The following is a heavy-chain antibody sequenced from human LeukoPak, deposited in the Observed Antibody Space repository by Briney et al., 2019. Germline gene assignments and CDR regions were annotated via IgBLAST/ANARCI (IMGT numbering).Heavy chain of an antibody. Sequence: SETLSLTCTVSGGSINTYYWSWIRQPAGKGLEWIGRIYTSGSTNYNPSLKSRVTMSVDTSKNQFSLKLSSVTAADTAVYYCARARAYCGGDCRYYYYFYMDVWGEGTTVTVSS. CDR2: IYTSGST. J-gene: IGHJ6*03. CDR1: GGSINTYY. CDR3: ARARAYCGGDCRYYYYFYMDV. D-gene: IGHD2-21*01. V-gene: IGHV4-4*07.